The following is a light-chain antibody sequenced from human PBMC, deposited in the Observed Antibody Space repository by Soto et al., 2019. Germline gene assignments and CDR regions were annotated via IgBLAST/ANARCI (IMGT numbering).Light chain of an antibody. Sequence: DIQMTQSPSSLSASVGDRVTITCRASQSISSYLNWYQQKPGKAPKLLIYAASSLQSGVPSRFSGSGSGTDFTLTISSLQPEDFATYYCQPSYSNPPSITFGQGTRLEIK. V-gene: IGKV1-39*01. J-gene: IGKJ5*01. CDR2: AAS. CDR3: QPSYSNPPSIT. CDR1: QSISSY.